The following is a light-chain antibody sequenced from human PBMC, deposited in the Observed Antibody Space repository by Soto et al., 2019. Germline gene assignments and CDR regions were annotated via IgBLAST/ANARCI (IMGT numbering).Light chain of an antibody. V-gene: IGKV3-15*01. J-gene: IGKJ2*01. Sequence: IVLTQSPATLSLSPGERAALSCRASQSINSELAWYQQKPGQPPRLLIYGASTRATGVPARFTGSESCSEFTLTISGLQSQDFAVYYGQQCHNWPLTFGQGNRLGI. CDR3: QQCHNWPLT. CDR2: GAS. CDR1: QSINSE.